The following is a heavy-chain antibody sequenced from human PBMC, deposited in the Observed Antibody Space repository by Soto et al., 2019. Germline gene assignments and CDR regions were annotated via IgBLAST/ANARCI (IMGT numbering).Heavy chain of an antibody. CDR2: ISGGGGAT. D-gene: IGHD1-26*01. J-gene: IGHJ4*02. Sequence: GGSLRLSCAASGFTFSNYAMSWVRQAPGKGLEWVSAISGGGGATYYADSVKGRFTFSRDNSKNTLYLQMNSLRAEDTAVYYCATRKTGATGPFDYWGQGALVTVSS. CDR1: GFTFSNYA. CDR3: ATRKTGATGPFDY. V-gene: IGHV3-23*01.